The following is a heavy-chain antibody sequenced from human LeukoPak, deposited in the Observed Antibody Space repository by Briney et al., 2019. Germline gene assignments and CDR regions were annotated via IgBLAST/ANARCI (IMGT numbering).Heavy chain of an antibody. J-gene: IGHJ5*02. V-gene: IGHV1-2*02. D-gene: IGHD3-10*01. CDR2: INPNSGGT. Sequence: ASVKVSCKASGYTFTGYYMHWVRQASGQGLEWMGWINPNSGGTNYAQKFQGRVTMTRDTSISTAYMELSRLRSDDTAVYYCAKDRYGSGSSSFDPWGQGTLVTVSS. CDR1: GYTFTGYY. CDR3: AKDRYGSGSSSFDP.